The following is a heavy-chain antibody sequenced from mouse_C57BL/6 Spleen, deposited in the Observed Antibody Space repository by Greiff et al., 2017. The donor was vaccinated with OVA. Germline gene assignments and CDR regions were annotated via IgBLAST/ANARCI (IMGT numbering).Heavy chain of an antibody. Sequence: QVHVKQPGTELVKPGASVKLSCKASGYTFTSYWMHWVKQRPGQGLEWIGNINPSNGGTNYNEKFKSKATLTVDKSSSTAYMQLSSLTSEDSAVYYCARSDGSDYFDYWGQGTTLTVSS. CDR2: INPSNGGT. D-gene: IGHD1-1*01. CDR1: GYTFTSYW. CDR3: ARSDGSDYFDY. V-gene: IGHV1-53*01. J-gene: IGHJ2*01.